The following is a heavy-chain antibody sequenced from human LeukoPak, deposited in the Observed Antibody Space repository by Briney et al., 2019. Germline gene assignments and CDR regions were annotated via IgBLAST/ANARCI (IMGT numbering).Heavy chain of an antibody. CDR1: GFTFSSYS. D-gene: IGHD6-6*01. Sequence: GGSLRLSCAASGFTFSSYSMNWVRQAPGKGLEWVSSISSSSSYIYYADSVKGRFTISRDNAKNSLYLQMNGLRAEDTAVYYCARDFSAAPVRWYYYMDVWGKGTTVTVSS. V-gene: IGHV3-21*01. CDR3: ARDFSAAPVRWYYYMDV. CDR2: ISSSSSYI. J-gene: IGHJ6*03.